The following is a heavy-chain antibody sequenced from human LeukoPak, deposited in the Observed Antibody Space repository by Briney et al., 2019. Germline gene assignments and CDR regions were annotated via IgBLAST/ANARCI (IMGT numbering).Heavy chain of an antibody. CDR2: IDHSGST. Sequence: SEALSLTRVLYLGSLSGYYWRWIGPPPAKGLEWVGEIDHSGSTNYTPSLKSRFTISVDTSNNQFSLKLSSVTAADTAVYYGARGRYGLWAKYYFDYGGQGTLVTVSS. V-gene: IGHV4-34*01. J-gene: IGHJ4*02. D-gene: IGHD4/OR15-4a*01. CDR3: ARGRYGLWAKYYFDY. CDR1: LGSLSGYY.